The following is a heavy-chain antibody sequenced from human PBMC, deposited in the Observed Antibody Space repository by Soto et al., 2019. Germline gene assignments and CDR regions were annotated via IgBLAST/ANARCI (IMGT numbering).Heavy chain of an antibody. Sequence: QVQLQESGPGLVKPSQTLSLTCTVSGGSISSGGYYWSWIRQHPGKGLEWIGYIYYSGSTYYNPSLKSRVTISVDTSKNQFSLKLSSVTAADTAVYYCVRDNQGYGDYETSGFDYWGQGTLVTVSS. D-gene: IGHD4-17*01. CDR1: GGSISSGGYY. V-gene: IGHV4-31*03. CDR3: VRDNQGYGDYETSGFDY. CDR2: IYYSGST. J-gene: IGHJ4*02.